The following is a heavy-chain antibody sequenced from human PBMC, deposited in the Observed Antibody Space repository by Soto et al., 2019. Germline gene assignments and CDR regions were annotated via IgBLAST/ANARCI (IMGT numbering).Heavy chain of an antibody. CDR1: GGSITTYY. CDR3: ARFREASWFDP. Sequence: SETLSLTCTVSGGSITTYYWIWIRQPPGKGLEWIGYIYYSGSTNYNPSLKSRVSISVDTSKNQFSLKLSSVTAADTAVYYCARFREASWFDPWGQGTLVTVSS. V-gene: IGHV4-59*01. CDR2: IYYSGST. D-gene: IGHD3-10*01. J-gene: IGHJ5*02.